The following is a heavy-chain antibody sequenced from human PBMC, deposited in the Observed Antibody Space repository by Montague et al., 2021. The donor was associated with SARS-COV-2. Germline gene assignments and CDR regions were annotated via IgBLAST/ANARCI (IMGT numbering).Heavy chain of an antibody. CDR3: ARAVSVRGAVNWFDP. Sequence: SETLSLTCTVSGVVERRRRSEEHTPELQSHHEFVCCLLYGRKINSNASLKSRVSMSVDTSKNQFSLKLTSVTAADTAVYYCARAVSVRGAVNWFDPCGQGTLVTVSS. V-gene: IGHV4-61*01. D-gene: IGHD3-10*01. CDR2: LLYGRKI. J-gene: IGHJ5*02. CDR1: GVVERRRRSE.